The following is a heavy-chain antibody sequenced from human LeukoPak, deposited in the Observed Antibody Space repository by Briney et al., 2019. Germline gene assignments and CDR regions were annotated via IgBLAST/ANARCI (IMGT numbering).Heavy chain of an antibody. D-gene: IGHD4-11*01. CDR2: IYYSGST. V-gene: IGHV4-59*08. Sequence: SETLSLTCTVSGGSISSYYWSWIRQPPGKGLEWIGYIYYSGSTNYNPSLKSRVTISVDTSKNQFSLKLSSVTAADTAVYYCASLHGTDYYNWFDPWGQGTLVTVSS. CDR3: ASLHGTDYYNWFDP. J-gene: IGHJ5*02. CDR1: GGSISSYY.